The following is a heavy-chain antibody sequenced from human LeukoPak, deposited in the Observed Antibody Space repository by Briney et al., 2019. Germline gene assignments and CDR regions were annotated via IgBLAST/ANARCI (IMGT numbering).Heavy chain of an antibody. D-gene: IGHD6-19*01. V-gene: IGHV4-59*08. CDR1: GVSINSYY. CDR3: ARRAVAGTAFDI. J-gene: IGHJ3*02. CDR2: IYYSGST. Sequence: SETLSLTCTVSGVSINSYYWSWIRQPPGKGLEWIGCIYYSGSTNYNPSLKSRVTISVDTSKNQFSLKLSSVTAADTAVYYCARRAVAGTAFDIWGQGTMVTVSS.